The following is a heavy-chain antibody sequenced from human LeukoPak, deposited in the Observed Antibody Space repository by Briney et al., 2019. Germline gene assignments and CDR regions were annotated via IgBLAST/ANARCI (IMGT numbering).Heavy chain of an antibody. CDR3: AREFYGSSSITLDY. CDR1: GGSISCYY. D-gene: IGHD6-6*01. V-gene: IGHV4-4*07. Sequence: SETLSLTCTVSGGSISCYYWNWIRQPAGKGLEWIGRIYSTGSTNYNPSLKSRLTMSVDTSKNQLSLWLGSVTAADTAVYYCAREFYGSSSITLDYWGQGALVTVSS. J-gene: IGHJ4*02. CDR2: IYSTGST.